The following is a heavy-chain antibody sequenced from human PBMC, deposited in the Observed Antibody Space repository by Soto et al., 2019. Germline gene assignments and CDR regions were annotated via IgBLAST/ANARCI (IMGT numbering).Heavy chain of an antibody. V-gene: IGHV4-30-4*01. D-gene: IGHD3-22*01. CDR1: GGSISSGDYY. CDR2: IYYSGST. CDR3: ARYSSGYSNWFDP. J-gene: IGHJ5*02. Sequence: SETLSLTCTVSGGSISSGDYYWSWIRQPPGKGLEWIGYIYYSGSTYYDPSLKSRVTISVDTSKNQFSLKLSSVTAADAAVYYCARYSSGYSNWFDPWGQGTLVTVSS.